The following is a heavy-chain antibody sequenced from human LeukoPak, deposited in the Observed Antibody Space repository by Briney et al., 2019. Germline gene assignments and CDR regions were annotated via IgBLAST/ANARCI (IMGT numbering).Heavy chain of an antibody. D-gene: IGHD6-19*01. Sequence: SGPTLVKPSETLSLTCTVCGGSISTDYWSWVRQPPGKGREWMWYIYYSGSTKYNPSLKSLVTISAGTANNQFSRKLSAVTATHTAVYYCARGGPQQWLAHYYFDYCGQGTLVTVSS. CDR1: GGSISTDY. J-gene: IGHJ4*02. CDR3: ARGGPQQWLAHYYFDY. CDR2: IYYSGST. V-gene: IGHV4-59*08.